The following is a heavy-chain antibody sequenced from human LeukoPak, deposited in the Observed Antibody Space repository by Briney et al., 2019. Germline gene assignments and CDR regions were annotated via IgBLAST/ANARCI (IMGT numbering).Heavy chain of an antibody. D-gene: IGHD6-13*01. V-gene: IGHV4-39*01. J-gene: IGHJ6*03. CDR1: GFTISTNNFH. CDR2: IHYSGRH. CDR3: ASDVGTAVGYYYYYSMDV. Sequence: KTGESLTLSCTASGFTISTNNFHWVCTGQPPGKGLDWVASIHYSGRHYYNPSLKSRVTISVDTSNNQFSLKMSCRTAADTAKYYCASDVGTAVGYYYYYSMDVWGEGTTVTASS.